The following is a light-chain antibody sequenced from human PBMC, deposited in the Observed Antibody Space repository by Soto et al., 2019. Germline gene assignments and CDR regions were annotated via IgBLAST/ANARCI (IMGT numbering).Light chain of an antibody. Sequence: QSVLTQPASVSGSPGQSITISCTGTSSDVGGYNYVFWYQQHPGKAPKLMIYDVSNRPSGVSNRFSGSKSGNTASLTISGLQAEYEADYYCSSYTTSSTPFYVFGTGTKVTVL. V-gene: IGLV2-14*01. J-gene: IGLJ1*01. CDR2: DVS. CDR3: SSYTTSSTPFYV. CDR1: SSDVGGYNY.